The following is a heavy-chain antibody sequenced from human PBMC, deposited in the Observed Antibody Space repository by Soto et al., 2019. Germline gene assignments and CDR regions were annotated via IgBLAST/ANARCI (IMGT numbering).Heavy chain of an antibody. J-gene: IGHJ4*02. Sequence: QVHLQESGPGLVKPAETLSLTCTVSGGSMSPYYLSWIRQTTGKGLEWIAYTYFSGYTNYSPSLKSRVTLSVATSKTQFSLELNSVTAADTAVYYCAGGIAPIQLDSWGQGTLFAVSS. D-gene: IGHD6-13*01. CDR3: AGGIAPIQLDS. V-gene: IGHV4-59*01. CDR2: TYFSGYT. CDR1: GGSMSPYY.